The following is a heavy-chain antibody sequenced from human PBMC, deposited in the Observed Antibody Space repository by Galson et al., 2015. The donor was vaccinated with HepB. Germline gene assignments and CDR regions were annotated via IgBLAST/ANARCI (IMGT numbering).Heavy chain of an antibody. CDR3: ARAPITIFRVVSDAAYYFGY. Sequence: SVKVSCKASGYSFTTQPITWMRQAPGQGLQRMGWISVYSGTTNLAHHLQGRMTMTTDTPTSTAYMELRSLTSDDTAVYYCARAPITIFRVVSDAAYYFGYWG. J-gene: IGHJ4*01. CDR1: GYSFTTQP. D-gene: IGHD3-3*01. V-gene: IGHV1-18*01. CDR2: ISVYSGTT.